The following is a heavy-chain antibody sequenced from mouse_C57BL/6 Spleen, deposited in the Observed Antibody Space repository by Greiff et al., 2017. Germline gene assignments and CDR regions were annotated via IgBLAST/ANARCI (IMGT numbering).Heavy chain of an antibody. Sequence: QRTEQGLEWIGRIDPEDGETKFAPKFQGKDTITADTSSNPAYLQLSSLTSEDTAVYYCARDDYDSYWGQGTTLTVSS. V-gene: IGHV14-2*01. D-gene: IGHD2-4*01. J-gene: IGHJ2*01. CDR2: IDPEDGET. CDR3: ARDDYDSY.